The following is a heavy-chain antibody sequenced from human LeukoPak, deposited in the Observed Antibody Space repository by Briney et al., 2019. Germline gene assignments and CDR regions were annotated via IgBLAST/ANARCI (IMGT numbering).Heavy chain of an antibody. CDR3: ASVDTAMAVYYFDY. CDR1: GGSSSGYY. J-gene: IGHJ4*02. V-gene: IGHV4-34*01. CDR2: SNHSGST. D-gene: IGHD5-18*01. Sequence: SETLSLTCAVYGGSSSGYYWSWIRQPPGKGLEWIGESNHSGSTNYNPSLKSRVTISVDTSKNQFSLKLSSVTAADTAVYYCASVDTAMAVYYFDYWGQGTLVTVSS.